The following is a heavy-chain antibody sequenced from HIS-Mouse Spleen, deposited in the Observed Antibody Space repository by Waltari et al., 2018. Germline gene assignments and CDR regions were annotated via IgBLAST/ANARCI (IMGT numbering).Heavy chain of an antibody. D-gene: IGHD2-21*02. CDR3: ARWRIVVVTGFRAFDI. Sequence: QVQLQQWGAGLLKPSETLSLTCAVYGGSFSGYYWSWIRQPPGKGLEWIGEINHSGSTNYNPSLKSRVTISVDTSKNQFSLKLSSVTAADTAVYYCARWRIVVVTGFRAFDIWGQGTMVTVSS. V-gene: IGHV4-34*01. CDR1: GGSFSGYY. J-gene: IGHJ3*02. CDR2: INHSGST.